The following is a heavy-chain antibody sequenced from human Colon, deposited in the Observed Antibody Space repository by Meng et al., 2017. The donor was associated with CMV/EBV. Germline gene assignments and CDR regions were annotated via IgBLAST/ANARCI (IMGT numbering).Heavy chain of an antibody. V-gene: IGHV3-53*01. CDR2: IDAGDAT. CDR1: GFTVSSNH. J-gene: IGHJ4*02. CDR3: AGGHFDY. Sequence: GDSLKISCAASGFTVSSNHMSWVRQAPGKGLEWVSRIDAGDATFYADSVRGRFSISRDSSKNTLSLQMNSLRAEDTAVYYCAGGHFDYWGQGTLVTVSS.